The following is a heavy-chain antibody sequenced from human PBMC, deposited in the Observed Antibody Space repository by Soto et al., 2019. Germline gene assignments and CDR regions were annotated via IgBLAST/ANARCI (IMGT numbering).Heavy chain of an antibody. CDR3: ARISQSHFWSGYYYFFDY. CDR1: GYTFTDYG. J-gene: IGHJ4*02. Sequence: QVHLVQSGAEVEKPGASVKVSCKASGYTFTDYGISWVRQAPGQGLQWMGWITAFNGNTKYAQQFQGRVTMTTDTSPNTAYMELRSLESDHTAVFFCARISQSHFWSGYYYFFDYWGQGTLVTVSS. V-gene: IGHV1-18*01. D-gene: IGHD3-3*02. CDR2: ITAFNGNT.